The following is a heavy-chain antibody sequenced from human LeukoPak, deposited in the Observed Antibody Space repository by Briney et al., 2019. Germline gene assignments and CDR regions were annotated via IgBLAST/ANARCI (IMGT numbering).Heavy chain of an antibody. CDR3: ARQTDYRFDY. CDR1: GYSFTSYW. V-gene: IGHV5-51*01. J-gene: IGHJ4*01. Sequence: PGGSLRLSRKGFGYSFTSYWIGWVRQVPGKGLEWMGIIYPGDSDTRYSPSFQGQVTISADKSIGTAYLQWSSLKASDTAMYYCARQTDYRFDYWGQGTLVIVSS. D-gene: IGHD4-11*01. CDR2: IYPGDSDT.